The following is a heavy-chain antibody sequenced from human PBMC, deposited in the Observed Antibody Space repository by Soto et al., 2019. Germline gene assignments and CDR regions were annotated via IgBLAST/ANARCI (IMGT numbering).Heavy chain of an antibody. CDR1: CGSVSIGSYY. V-gene: IGHV4-61*01. CDR3: ARDRRELQGYYGMDV. CDR2: IYYSGST. J-gene: IGHJ6*02. D-gene: IGHD1-26*01. Sequence: LXLTCTVSCGSVSIGSYYWSWIRQPPGKGLEWIGYIYYSGSTNYNPSLKSRVTISVDTSKNQFSLKLSSVTAADTAVYYCARDRRELQGYYGMDVWGQGTTVTVSS.